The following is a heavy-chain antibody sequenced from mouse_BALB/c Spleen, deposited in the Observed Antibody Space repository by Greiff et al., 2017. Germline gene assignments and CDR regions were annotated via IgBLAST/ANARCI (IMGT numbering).Heavy chain of an antibody. J-gene: IGHJ3*01. D-gene: IGHD1-1*01. CDR1: GYTFTSYW. Sequence: QVHVKQSGAELAKPGASVKMSCKASGYTFTSYWMHWVKQRPGQGLEWIGYINPSTGYTEYNQKFKDKATLTADKSSSTAYMQLSSLTSEDSAVYYCARNMGGSSPWFAYWGQGTLVTVSA. V-gene: IGHV1-7*01. CDR2: INPSTGYT. CDR3: ARNMGGSSPWFAY.